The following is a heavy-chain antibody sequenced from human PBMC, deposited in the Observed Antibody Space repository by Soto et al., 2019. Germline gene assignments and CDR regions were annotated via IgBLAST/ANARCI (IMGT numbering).Heavy chain of an antibody. Sequence: EVQLLESGGGLVQPGGSLRLSCAASGFTFSSYAMSWVRQAPGKGLEWVSAISGSGSRTYYADSVKGRFTFSRDNSKKTMYMKMNSLRADDTAVYFCAKGTYRDYVYWDHAFDLWGQGTMVTVSS. CDR3: AKGTYRDYVYWDHAFDL. D-gene: IGHD4-17*01. V-gene: IGHV3-23*01. J-gene: IGHJ3*01. CDR1: GFTFSSYA. CDR2: ISGSGSRT.